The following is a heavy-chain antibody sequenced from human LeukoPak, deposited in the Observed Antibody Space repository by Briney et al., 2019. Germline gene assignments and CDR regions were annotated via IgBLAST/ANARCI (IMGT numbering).Heavy chain of an antibody. Sequence: PGGSLRLSCATSGFTFSSYGIHWVRQAPGKGMEWVAVVSNDGRNEYYADSVQGRFSISRDNSKNTLYLQMNSLRAEDAAVYYCATIGDRRSGELYRIDYWGQGTLVTVSS. V-gene: IGHV3-30*02. CDR2: VSNDGRNE. CDR3: ATIGDRRSGELYRIDY. D-gene: IGHD1-26*01. J-gene: IGHJ4*02. CDR1: GFTFSSYG.